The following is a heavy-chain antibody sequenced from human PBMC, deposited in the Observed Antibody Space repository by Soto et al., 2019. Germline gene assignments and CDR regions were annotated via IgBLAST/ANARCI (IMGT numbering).Heavy chain of an antibody. CDR2: INPNSGGT. J-gene: IGHJ4*02. CDR1: GYTFTGYY. CDR3: ARSIAAAGFDY. V-gene: IGHV1-2*02. Sequence: WASVEVSCKDSGYTFTGYYMHWVRQAPGQGLEWMGWINPNSGGTNYAQKFQGRVTMTRDTSISTAYMELSRLRSDDTAVYYCARSIAAAGFDYWGQGTLVTVSS. D-gene: IGHD6-13*01.